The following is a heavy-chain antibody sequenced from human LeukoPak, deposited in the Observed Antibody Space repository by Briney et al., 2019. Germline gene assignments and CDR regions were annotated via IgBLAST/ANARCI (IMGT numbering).Heavy chain of an antibody. CDR1: GGSISSSSYY. J-gene: IGHJ5*02. CDR3: ARHAPRENWFDP. Sequence: PSETLSPTCTVSGGSISSSSYYWGWIRQPPGKGLEWIGSIYYSGSTYYNPSLKSRVTISVDTSKNQFSLKLSSVTAADTAVYYCARHAPRENWFDPWGQGTLVTVSS. CDR2: IYYSGST. V-gene: IGHV4-39*01.